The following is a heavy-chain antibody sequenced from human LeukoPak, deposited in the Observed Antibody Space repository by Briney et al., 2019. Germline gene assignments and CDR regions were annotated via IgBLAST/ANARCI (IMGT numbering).Heavy chain of an antibody. CDR2: IRDEGRNK. V-gene: IGHV3-30*02. CDR3: ARSPTVSVGYCSSVTCQAAY. J-gene: IGHJ4*02. D-gene: IGHD2-2*01. CDR1: GFTCSSYG. Sequence: SGGSLRLSCAASGFTCSSYGMHWVRQAPGKGLEWVAFIRDEGRNKYYADSVKVRFPISRDNPKNTLYVQMNSMSAEATAVYYCARSPTVSVGYCSSVTCQAAYCGQGTLVTVSS.